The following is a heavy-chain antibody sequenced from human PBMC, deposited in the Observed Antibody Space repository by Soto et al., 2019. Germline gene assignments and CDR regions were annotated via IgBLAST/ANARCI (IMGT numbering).Heavy chain of an antibody. J-gene: IGHJ4*02. CDR1: GGSISSGDYY. CDR2: IYYSGST. Sequence: ASETLSLTCTVSGGSISSGDYYWSWIRQPPGKGLEWIGYIYYSGSTYYNPSLKSRVTISVDTSKNQFSLKLSSVTAADTAVYYCARDPYYYDSSGYPGAFDYWGQGTLVTVSS. V-gene: IGHV4-30-4*01. D-gene: IGHD3-22*01. CDR3: ARDPYYYDSSGYPGAFDY.